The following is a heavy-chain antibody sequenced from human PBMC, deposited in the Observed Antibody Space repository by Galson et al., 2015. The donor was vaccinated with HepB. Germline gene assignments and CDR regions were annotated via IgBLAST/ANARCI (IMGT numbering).Heavy chain of an antibody. CDR2: INPNSGGT. CDR1: GYTFTGYY. Sequence: SVKVSCKASGYTFTGYYMHWVRQAPGQGLEWMGWINPNSGGTNYAQKFQGRVTMTRDTSISTAYMELSRLRSDDTAVYYCARVGFELGYCSSTSCYDYFDYWGQGTLVTVSS. D-gene: IGHD2-2*01. V-gene: IGHV1-2*02. CDR3: ARVGFELGYCSSTSCYDYFDY. J-gene: IGHJ4*02.